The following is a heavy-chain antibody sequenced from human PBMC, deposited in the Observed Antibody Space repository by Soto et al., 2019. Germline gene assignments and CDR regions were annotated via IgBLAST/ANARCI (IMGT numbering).Heavy chain of an antibody. J-gene: IGHJ4*02. D-gene: IGHD3-10*01. CDR2: IWYDGSNK. V-gene: IGHV3-33*01. Sequence: PGGSLRLSCVASGFSFNNYGMHWVRQAPGKGLEWVAVIWYDGSNKYYADSVKGRFTISRDNSKNTLYLQMSSLRAEDTAVYFCARDPSHGSGSYLDYWGQGALVTVS. CDR3: ARDPSHGSGSYLDY. CDR1: GFSFNNYG.